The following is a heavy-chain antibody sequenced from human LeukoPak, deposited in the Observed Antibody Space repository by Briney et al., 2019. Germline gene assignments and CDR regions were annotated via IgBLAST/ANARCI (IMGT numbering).Heavy chain of an antibody. Sequence: PGRSLRLSCAASGFTFDDYAMHWVRHAPGKGLEWVANIKQDGSEKYNVDSVKGRFTISRDNAKNSLYLQMNSLRAEDTAVYYCARDRKEYYDSSGYLLSYYYGMDVWGQGTTVTVSS. J-gene: IGHJ6*02. V-gene: IGHV3-7*01. CDR2: IKQDGSEK. CDR1: GFTFDDYA. D-gene: IGHD3-22*01. CDR3: ARDRKEYYDSSGYLLSYYYGMDV.